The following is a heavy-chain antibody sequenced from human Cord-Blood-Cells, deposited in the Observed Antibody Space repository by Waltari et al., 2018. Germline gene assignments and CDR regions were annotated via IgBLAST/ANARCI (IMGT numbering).Heavy chain of an antibody. J-gene: IGHJ4*02. CDR3: ARGTVLRFLEWLFDY. V-gene: IGHV4-34*01. Sequence: QVQLQQWGAGLLKPSETLSLTCAGYGGSFSGYYWSWIRQPPGKGLEWIGEINHSGSTNYNPSLKSRVTISVDTSKNQFSLKLSSVTAADTAVYYCARGTVLRFLEWLFDYWGQGTLVTVS. D-gene: IGHD3-3*01. CDR2: INHSGST. CDR1: GGSFSGYY.